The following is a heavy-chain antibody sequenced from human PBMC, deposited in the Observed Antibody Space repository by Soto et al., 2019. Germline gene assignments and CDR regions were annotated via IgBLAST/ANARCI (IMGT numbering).Heavy chain of an antibody. CDR1: GFTFSDSA. CDR2: IRNEGNNYAT. CDR3: TSRRDWTAVDPLDY. Sequence: GGSLRLSCAASGFTFSDSAMHWVRQASGKGLEWVGRIRNEGNNYATAYTASVKGRFTISRDDSKNTVYLQMNSLKIDDTAVYYCTSRRDWTAVDPLDYWGLGTLVTVSS. D-gene: IGHD2-21*01. J-gene: IGHJ4*02. V-gene: IGHV3-73*01.